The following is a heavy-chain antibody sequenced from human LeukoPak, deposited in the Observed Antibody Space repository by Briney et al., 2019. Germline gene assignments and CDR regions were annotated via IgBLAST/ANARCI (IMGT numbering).Heavy chain of an antibody. CDR1: GFTVSSNY. CDR2: IYYSGST. V-gene: IGHV4-39*01. J-gene: IGHJ6*03. CDR3: ARQPYDFWSGSSHYYYYYMDV. Sequence: GSLRLSCAASGFTVSSNYMSWVRQPPGKGLEWIGSIYYSGSTYYNPSLKSRVTISVDTSKNQFSLRLSSVTAADTAVYYCARQPYDFWSGSSHYYYYYMDVWGKGTTVTVSS. D-gene: IGHD3-3*01.